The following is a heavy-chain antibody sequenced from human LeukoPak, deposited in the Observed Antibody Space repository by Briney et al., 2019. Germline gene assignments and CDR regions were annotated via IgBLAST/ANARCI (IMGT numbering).Heavy chain of an antibody. Sequence: SETLSLTCTVSGGSISSYYWSWIRQPPGKGLEWIGYIYYSGSTNYNPSLKSRVTISVDTSKNQFSLKLSSVTAADTAVYYCARVGRYSSSSGAFDIWGQGTMVAVSS. CDR2: IYYSGST. V-gene: IGHV4-59*01. D-gene: IGHD6-6*01. CDR1: GGSISSYY. J-gene: IGHJ3*02. CDR3: ARVGRYSSSSGAFDI.